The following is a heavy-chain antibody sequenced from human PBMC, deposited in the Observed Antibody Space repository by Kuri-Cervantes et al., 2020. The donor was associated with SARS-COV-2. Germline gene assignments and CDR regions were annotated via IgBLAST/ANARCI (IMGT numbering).Heavy chain of an antibody. D-gene: IGHD3-3*01. V-gene: IGHV4-59*08. CDR2: IYYSGST. Sequence: SETLSLTCTVSGGSISSYYWSWIRQPPGKGLEWIGYIYYSGSTNYNPSLKSRVTISVDTSKNQFSLKLGSVTAADTAVYYCARQMMSSITIFGVVITRNWFDPWGQGTLVTVSS. CDR3: ARQMMSSITIFGVVITRNWFDP. J-gene: IGHJ5*02. CDR1: GGSISSYY.